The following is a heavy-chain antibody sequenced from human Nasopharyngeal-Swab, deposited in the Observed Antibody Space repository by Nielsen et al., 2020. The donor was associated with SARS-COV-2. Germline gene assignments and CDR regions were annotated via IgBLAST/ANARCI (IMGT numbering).Heavy chain of an antibody. CDR3: AAPGTRCSGDKCDMWVFDY. V-gene: IGHV3-23*01. Sequence: GGSLRLSCAASGFTFSSYAMSWVRQAPGKGLEWVSAISGSGGSTYYADSVKGRFTISRDNSKNTLYLQMNSLRAEDTAVYYCAAPGTRCSGDKCDMWVFDYWGQGTQVTVSS. D-gene: IGHD2-15*01. CDR2: ISGSGGST. J-gene: IGHJ4*02. CDR1: GFTFSSYA.